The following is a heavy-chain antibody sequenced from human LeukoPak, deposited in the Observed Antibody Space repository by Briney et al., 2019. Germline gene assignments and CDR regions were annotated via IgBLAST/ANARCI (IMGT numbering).Heavy chain of an antibody. J-gene: IGHJ4*02. D-gene: IGHD2-15*01. V-gene: IGHV3-23*01. CDR1: EFTFSSYG. CDR2: ISGSGGST. CDR3: AKYCSGPACSYFDC. Sequence: GGSLRLTCAASEFTFSSYGLSWVRQAPGKGLEWVSAISGSGGSTNYADSVKGRFTISRENSKNTLYLQMNSLRADDTAVYYCAKYCSGPACSYFDCWGQGSLVTVSS.